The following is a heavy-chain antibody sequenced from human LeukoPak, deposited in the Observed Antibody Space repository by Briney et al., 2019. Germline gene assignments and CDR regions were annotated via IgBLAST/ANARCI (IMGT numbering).Heavy chain of an antibody. D-gene: IGHD6-19*01. CDR1: GFTFGDYA. CDR2: IRYDGSDS. V-gene: IGHV3-30*02. J-gene: IGHJ4*02. Sequence: PGGSLRLSCSAFGFTFGDYAFHWVRQAPGKGLEWLAFIRYDGSDSYYADSVKGRFTISRDNSKKTLYLQMDSLRTEDTAVYYCAVYSSGWYSFDYWGQGTLVTVSS. CDR3: AVYSSGWYSFDY.